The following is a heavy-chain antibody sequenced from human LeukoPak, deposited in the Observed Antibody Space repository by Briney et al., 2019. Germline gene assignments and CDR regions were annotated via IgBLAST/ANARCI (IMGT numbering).Heavy chain of an antibody. D-gene: IGHD5-12*01. V-gene: IGHV4-30-2*01. Sequence: SETLSLTCAVSGGSISSGGYSWNWIRQPPGKGLEWIGYIYHSGSTYYNPSLKSRVTISVDRSKNQFSLKLSSVTAADTAVYYCARDRGGYTKGNWFDPWGQGTLVTVSS. CDR1: GGSISSGGYS. CDR3: ARDRGGYTKGNWFDP. J-gene: IGHJ5*02. CDR2: IYHSGST.